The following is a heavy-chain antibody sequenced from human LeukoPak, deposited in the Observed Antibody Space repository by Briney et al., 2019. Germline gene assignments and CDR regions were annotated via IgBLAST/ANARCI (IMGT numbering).Heavy chain of an antibody. Sequence: KAGGSLRLSCAASGFTFSSYSMNWVRQAPGKGLEWVSSISSSSSYIYYADSVKGRFTISRDNSKNTLYLQMNSLRADDTAVYYCPTDVLQRLVRALGYWGQGTLVTVSS. J-gene: IGHJ4*02. CDR1: GFTFSSYS. CDR2: ISSSSSYI. CDR3: PTDVLQRLVRALGY. V-gene: IGHV3-21*04. D-gene: IGHD6-13*01.